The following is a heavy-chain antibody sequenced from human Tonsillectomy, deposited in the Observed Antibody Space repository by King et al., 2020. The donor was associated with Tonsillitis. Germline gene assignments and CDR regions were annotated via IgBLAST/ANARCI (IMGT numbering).Heavy chain of an antibody. V-gene: IGHV2-5*02. Sequence: QVTLKESGPTLVKPTQTLTLTCTFSGFSLSTSGVGVAWIRQPPGKALEWLALIYGDDDKRYSPSLKTRLTIMKATSKDHVVLTMTNMGPVDTATYYCVHKIRDSSGYLFWGQGMLVTVSS. CDR2: IYGDDDK. CDR1: GFSLSTSGVG. J-gene: IGHJ4*02. D-gene: IGHD3-22*01. CDR3: VHKIRDSSGYLF.